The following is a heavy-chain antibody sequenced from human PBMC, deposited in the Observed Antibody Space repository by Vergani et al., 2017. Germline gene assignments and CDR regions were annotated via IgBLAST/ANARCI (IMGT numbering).Heavy chain of an antibody. V-gene: IGHV4-61*02. CDR2: IYTSGST. J-gene: IGHJ5*02. CDR1: GGSISSGSYY. Sequence: QVQLQESGPGLVKPSQTLSLTCTVSGGSISSGSYYWSWIRQPAGKGLEWIGRIYTSGSTNYNPSLKSRVTISVDTSKNQFSLKLRSVTAADTAVYYCARVGMATVVTPLDGWFDPWGQGTLVTVSS. D-gene: IGHD4-23*01. CDR3: ARVGMATVVTPLDGWFDP.